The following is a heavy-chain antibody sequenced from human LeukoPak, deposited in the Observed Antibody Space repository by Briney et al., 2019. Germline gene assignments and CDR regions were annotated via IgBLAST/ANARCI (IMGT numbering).Heavy chain of an antibody. V-gene: IGHV5-51*01. J-gene: IGHJ5*02. D-gene: IGHD2-2*03. CDR1: GYSFTSYW. CDR3: ARRFPGGSCSSISCSYNWFDP. CDR2: IYPGDSDT. Sequence: GESLKISCKGSGYSFTSYWIAWVRQMPGKGLEWMGIIYPGDSDTIYSPSFQGQVTISADRSINTAYLQWSSLKASDTAMYYCARRFPGGSCSSISCSYNWFDPWGQGTLVTVSS.